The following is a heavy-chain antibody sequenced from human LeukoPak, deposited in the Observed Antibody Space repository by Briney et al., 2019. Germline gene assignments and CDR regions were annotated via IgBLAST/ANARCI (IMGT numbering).Heavy chain of an antibody. J-gene: IGHJ4*02. Sequence: SETLSLTCTVSGGSISSNDYYWGWIRQPPGKGLEWIGYIYYSGSTNYNPSLKSRVTISVDTSKNQFSLKLSSVTAADTAVYYCARYGDLYYFDYWGQGTLVTVSS. CDR1: GGSISSNDYY. V-gene: IGHV4-61*05. CDR2: IYYSGST. D-gene: IGHD4-17*01. CDR3: ARYGDLYYFDY.